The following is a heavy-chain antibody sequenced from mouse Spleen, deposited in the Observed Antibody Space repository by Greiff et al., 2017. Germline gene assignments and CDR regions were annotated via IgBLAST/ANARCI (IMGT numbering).Heavy chain of an antibody. J-gene: IGHJ1*01. D-gene: IGHD1-2*01. V-gene: IGHV5-17*01. CDR2: ISSGSSTI. CDR1: GFTFSDYG. Sequence: EVKLMESGGGLVKPGGSLKLSCAASGFTFSDYGMHWVRQAPEKGLEWVAYISSGSSTIYYADTVKGRFTISRDNAKNTLFLQMTSLRSEDTAMCYCARHYITTGTDWYFDVWGAGTTVTASS. CDR3: ARHYITTGTDWYFDV.